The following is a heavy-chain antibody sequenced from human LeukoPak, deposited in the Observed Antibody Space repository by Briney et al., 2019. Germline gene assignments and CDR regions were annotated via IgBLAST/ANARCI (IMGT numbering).Heavy chain of an antibody. CDR1: GYTFTGYY. D-gene: IGHD6-19*01. J-gene: IGHJ4*02. CDR2: INPNSGGT. Sequence: ASVKVSCKASGYTFTGYYMHWVRQAPEQGLEWMGWINPNSGGTNYAQKFQGRVTMTRDTSISTAYMELSRLRSDDTAVYYCAREVAGTLYFDYWGQGTLVTVSS. V-gene: IGHV1-2*02. CDR3: AREVAGTLYFDY.